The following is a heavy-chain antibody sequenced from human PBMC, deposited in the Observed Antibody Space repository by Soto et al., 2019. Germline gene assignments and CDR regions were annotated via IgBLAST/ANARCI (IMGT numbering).Heavy chain of an antibody. J-gene: IGHJ6*02. CDR1: GFTFSSYA. CDR2: ISGSGGST. D-gene: IGHD2-15*01. V-gene: IGHV3-23*01. CDR3: AKEEFVAAKAGTSYYYYYGMDV. Sequence: GGSLRLSCAASGFTFSSYAMSWVRQAPGKGLEWVSAISGSGGSTYYADSVKGRFTISRDKSKNTLYLQMNSLRAEDTAVYYCAKEEFVAAKAGTSYYYYYGMDVWGQGTTVTVSS.